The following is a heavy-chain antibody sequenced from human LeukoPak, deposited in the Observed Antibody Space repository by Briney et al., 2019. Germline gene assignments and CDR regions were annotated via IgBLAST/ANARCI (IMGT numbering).Heavy chain of an antibody. CDR1: GYTFTSYA. Sequence: ASVKVSCKASGYTFTSYAMHWVRQAPGQGLEWMGWISAYDGYTNHAQKFQGRVTMTTDSSTNTAYMELRSLRSDDTAVYYCARVSGSIVARLAWFDSWGQGTLVTVSS. CDR2: ISAYDGYT. V-gene: IGHV1-18*01. CDR3: ARVSGSIVARLAWFDS. J-gene: IGHJ5*01. D-gene: IGHD6-6*01.